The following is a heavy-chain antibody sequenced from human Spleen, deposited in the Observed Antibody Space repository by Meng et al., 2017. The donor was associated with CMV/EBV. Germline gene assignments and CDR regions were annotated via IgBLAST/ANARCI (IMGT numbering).Heavy chain of an antibody. CDR1: GASIKNYN. V-gene: IGHV4-4*07. J-gene: IGHJ4*02. Sequence: QVQLQQWGPGLVKPSETLSLTCIVSGASIKNYNWNWVRQPAGQGLEWIGLIQVIRHTVYNPSLKSRVTVSLDASKSQFSLTLNSVTAADTATYYCAGSRPGGGACDYWGQGILVTVSS. CDR2: IQVIRHT. D-gene: IGHD3-16*01. CDR3: AGSRPGGGACDY.